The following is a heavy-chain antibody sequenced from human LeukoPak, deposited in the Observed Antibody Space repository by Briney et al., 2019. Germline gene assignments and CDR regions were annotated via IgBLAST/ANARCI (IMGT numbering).Heavy chain of an antibody. D-gene: IGHD6-13*01. CDR1: GYTFTSYG. CDR3: ARVAAAGTSGVDY. Sequence: ASVKVSCKASGYTFTSYGISWVRQAPGQGLEWMGWISAYNGNTNYAQKYQARVTMTTDTSTSTAYMELRNLRSDDTAVYYCARVAAAGTSGVDYWGQGTLVTVSS. CDR2: ISAYNGNT. V-gene: IGHV1-18*01. J-gene: IGHJ4*02.